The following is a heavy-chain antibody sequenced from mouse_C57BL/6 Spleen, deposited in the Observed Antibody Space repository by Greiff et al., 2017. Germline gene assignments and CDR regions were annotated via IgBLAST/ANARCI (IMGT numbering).Heavy chain of an antibody. Sequence: VQLQQPGAELVRPGSSVKLSCKASGYTFTSYWMHWVKQRPIQGLEWIGNIDPSDSETHYNQKFKDKATLTVDKSSSTAYMQLSSLTSEDSAVYYCAREAYYSNRAWFAYWGQGTLVTVSA. CDR1: GYTFTSYW. CDR3: AREAYYSNRAWFAY. V-gene: IGHV1-52*01. CDR2: IDPSDSET. J-gene: IGHJ3*01. D-gene: IGHD2-5*01.